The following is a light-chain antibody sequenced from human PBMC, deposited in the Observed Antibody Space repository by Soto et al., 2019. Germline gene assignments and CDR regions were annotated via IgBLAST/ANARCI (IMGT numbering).Light chain of an antibody. Sequence: DIVLTQSPATLSLSPGERGTLSCRASQSINSYLAWYQQKPGHAPRLLIYDASKRATGIPARFSGNGSGTDFTLTISSLEPEDFAVYFCQQGSNWPLTFGGGTKVEIK. CDR3: QQGSNWPLT. V-gene: IGKV3-11*01. CDR1: QSINSY. CDR2: DAS. J-gene: IGKJ4*01.